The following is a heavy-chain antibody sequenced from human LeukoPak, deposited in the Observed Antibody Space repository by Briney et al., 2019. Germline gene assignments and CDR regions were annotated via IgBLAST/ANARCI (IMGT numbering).Heavy chain of an antibody. Sequence: GGSLRLSCAASGFTFSGYSMNWVRKAPGKGLGWVSYISSSSSTIYYADSAKGRFTISRDNAKNSLYLQMNSLRAEDTAVYYCAKDVKSAYDCSGYSPFDSWAQGTLVTVSS. CDR3: AKDVKSAYDCSGYSPFDS. J-gene: IGHJ4*02. CDR1: GFTFSGYS. CDR2: ISSSSSTI. V-gene: IGHV3-48*01. D-gene: IGHD3-22*01.